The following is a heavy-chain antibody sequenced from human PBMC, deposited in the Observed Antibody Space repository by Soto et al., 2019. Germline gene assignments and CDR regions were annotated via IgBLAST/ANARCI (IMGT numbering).Heavy chain of an antibody. CDR2: IYYSGST. V-gene: IGHV4-59*01. Sequence: SETLSLTCTVSGGSISSYYWSWIRQPPGKGLEWIGYIYYSGSTNYNPSLKSRVTISVDTSKNQFSLKLSSVTAADTAVYYCAFLKYGDYYYYYMDFWGQGTSVPVSS. J-gene: IGHJ6*03. CDR3: AFLKYGDYYYYYMDF. CDR1: GGSISSYY. D-gene: IGHD4-17*01.